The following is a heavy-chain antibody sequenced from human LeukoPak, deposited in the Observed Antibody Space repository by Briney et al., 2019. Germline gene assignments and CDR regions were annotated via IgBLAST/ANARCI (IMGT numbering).Heavy chain of an antibody. V-gene: IGHV3-23*01. D-gene: IGHD3-16*01. CDR3: AKDKIWGEDYFDY. CDR2: ISGSGAST. J-gene: IGHJ4*02. Sequence: GGSLRLSCAASGFTFSSYAMSWVRQAPWKGLEWVSTISGSGASTYYADSVKGRFTISRDNSKNTLYLQMNSLRVEDTAVYYCAKDKIWGEDYFDYWGQGTLVTVSS. CDR1: GFTFSSYA.